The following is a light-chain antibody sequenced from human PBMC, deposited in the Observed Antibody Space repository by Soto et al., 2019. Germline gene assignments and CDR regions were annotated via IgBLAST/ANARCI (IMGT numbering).Light chain of an antibody. Sequence: DIVMTQSPDSLAVSLGERATINCKSSQSVLYSSNNKNYLARXKQKTGXXXTXXXXXXYTRESGVPDRFRGSGSGTDFTLTISSLQAEDVAVYYCQQYYSTPWTFGQGTKVDIK. V-gene: IGKV4-1*01. CDR1: QSVLYSSNNKNY. J-gene: IGKJ1*01. CDR3: QQYYSTPWT. CDR2: XXY.